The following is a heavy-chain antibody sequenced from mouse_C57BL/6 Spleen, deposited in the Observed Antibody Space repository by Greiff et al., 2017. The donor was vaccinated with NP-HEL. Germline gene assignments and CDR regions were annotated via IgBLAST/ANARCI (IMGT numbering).Heavy chain of an antibody. V-gene: IGHV1-81*01. J-gene: IGHJ3*01. CDR2: IYPRSGNT. Sequence: VQLQESGAELARPGASVKLSCKASGYTFTSYGISWVKQRTGQGLEWIGEIYPRSGNTYYNEKFKGKATLTADKSSSTAYMELRSLTSEDSAVYFCARSGSDYDVVFFAYWGQGTLVTVSA. CDR1: GYTFTSYG. D-gene: IGHD2-4*01. CDR3: ARSGSDYDVVFFAY.